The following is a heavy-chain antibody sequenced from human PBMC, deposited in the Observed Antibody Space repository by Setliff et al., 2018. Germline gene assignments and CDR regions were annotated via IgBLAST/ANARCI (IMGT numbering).Heavy chain of an antibody. J-gene: IGHJ3*02. D-gene: IGHD3-22*01. CDR2: TYPGDSDT. CDR1: GYSFTSYW. Sequence: PGESLKISCKGSGYSFTSYWIGWVRQMPGKGLEWMGITYPGDSDTRYSPSFQGQVTISADKSISTAYLQWSSLKASDTAMYYCARGVVVEDDPYDAFDIWGQGTMVTVSS. V-gene: IGHV5-51*01. CDR3: ARGVVVEDDPYDAFDI.